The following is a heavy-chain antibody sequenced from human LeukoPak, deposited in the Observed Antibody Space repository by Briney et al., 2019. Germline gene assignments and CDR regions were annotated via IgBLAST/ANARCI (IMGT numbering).Heavy chain of an antibody. CDR3: ARDYYGSGIKSDHFDY. CDR2: ISGSGGST. J-gene: IGHJ4*02. D-gene: IGHD3-10*01. CDR1: GFTFSSYA. Sequence: GGSLRLSCAASGFTFSSYAMSWVRQAPGKGLEWVSAISGSGGSTYYADSVKGRFTISRDNSKNTLYLQMNSLRAEDTAVYYCARDYYGSGIKSDHFDYWGQGTPVTVSS. V-gene: IGHV3-23*01.